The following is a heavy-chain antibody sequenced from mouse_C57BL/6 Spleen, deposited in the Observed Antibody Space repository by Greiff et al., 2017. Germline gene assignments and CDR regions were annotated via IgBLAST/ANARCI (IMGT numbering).Heavy chain of an antibody. CDR3: ARSLQLDY. D-gene: IGHD6-2*01. Sequence: VQLLQSGPELVKPGASVKISCKASGYSFTDYNMNWVQQITGKRLEWIGVINPNYGTNSYNQKFKGKATLTVDQSTSTAYMQLNSLTYEASAVYYCARSLQLDYWGQGTTLTVSS. CDR1: GYSFTDYN. J-gene: IGHJ2*01. CDR2: INPNYGTN. V-gene: IGHV1-39*01.